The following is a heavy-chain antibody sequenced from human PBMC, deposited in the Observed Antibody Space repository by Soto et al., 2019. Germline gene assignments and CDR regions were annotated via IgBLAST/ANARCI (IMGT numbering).Heavy chain of an antibody. CDR3: ARGYCSGGSCYSIDN. Sequence: ASVKVSCKASGYTFTTYYIHWVRQAPGQGIEWMEIISHSGYINYAQKFQGSVTMTRDTSTSTVYMELSSLRSEDTAVYYCARGYCSGGSCYSIDNWGQGTLVTVSS. CDR1: GYTFTTYY. CDR2: ISHSGYI. D-gene: IGHD2-15*01. V-gene: IGHV1-46*03. J-gene: IGHJ4*02.